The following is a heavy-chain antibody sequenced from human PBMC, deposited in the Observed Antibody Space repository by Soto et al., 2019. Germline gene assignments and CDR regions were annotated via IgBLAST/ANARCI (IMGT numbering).Heavy chain of an antibody. CDR1: GYTFTAYG. D-gene: IGHD2-21*02. V-gene: IGHV1-18*01. CDR2: ISVYTGNT. Sequence: ASVKVSCKASGYTFTAYGFNWVRQAPGQGLEWMGWISVYTGNTNYAQNLQGRVTMTTDTSTRTAYMELRGLRSDDTAVYYCARGRAYCGGDCYLLDYWGQGTPVTVYS. J-gene: IGHJ4*02. CDR3: ARGRAYCGGDCYLLDY.